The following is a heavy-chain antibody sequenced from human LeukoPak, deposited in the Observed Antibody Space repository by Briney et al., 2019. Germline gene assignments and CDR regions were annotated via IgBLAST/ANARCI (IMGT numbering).Heavy chain of an antibody. J-gene: IGHJ3*02. CDR2: ISGSGGST. D-gene: IGHD3-22*01. CDR1: GFTFSSYA. CDR3: AKYMYYYDSGGYYYSVSAFDI. V-gene: IGHV3-23*01. Sequence: GGSLRLSCAASGFTFSSYAMTWVRQAPGKGLEWVSAISGSGGSTYYADSVKGRFTISRDNSKNTLYLQMNSLRAEDTAVYYCAKYMYYYDSGGYYYSVSAFDIWGQGTMVTVSS.